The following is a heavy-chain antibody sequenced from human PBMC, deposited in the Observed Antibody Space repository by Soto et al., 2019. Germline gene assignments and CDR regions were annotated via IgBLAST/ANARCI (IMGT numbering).Heavy chain of an antibody. CDR2: ISWNSGSI. CDR1: GFTFDDYA. V-gene: IGHV3-9*01. J-gene: IGHJ6*03. Sequence: GGSLRLSCAASGFTFDDYAMHWVRQAPGKGLEWVSGISWNSGSIGYADSVKGRFTISRDNAKNSLYLQMNSLRAEDTALYYCAKDLYGVANYYMDVWGKGTTVTVSS. D-gene: IGHD3-3*01. CDR3: AKDLYGVANYYMDV.